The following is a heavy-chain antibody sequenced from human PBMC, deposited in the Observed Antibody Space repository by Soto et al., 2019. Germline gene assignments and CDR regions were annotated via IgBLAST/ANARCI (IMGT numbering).Heavy chain of an antibody. CDR3: ARRVLYCSSTSCRPHTMDV. CDR2: IYYSGST. V-gene: IGHV4-31*03. D-gene: IGHD2-2*01. CDR1: GGSISSGGYY. J-gene: IGHJ6*04. Sequence: PSETLSLTCTVSGGSISSGGYYWSWIRQHPGKGLEWIGYIYYSGSTYYNPSLKSRVTISLYTSKNQFSLKLSSVTAADTAVYYCARRVLYCSSTSCRPHTMDVVREETTGTFSS.